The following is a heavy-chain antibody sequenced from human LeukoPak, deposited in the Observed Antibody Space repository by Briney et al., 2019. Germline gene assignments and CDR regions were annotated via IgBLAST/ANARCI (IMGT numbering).Heavy chain of an antibody. V-gene: IGHV3-21*01. J-gene: IGHJ3*02. CDR2: ISSSSSYI. D-gene: IGHD3-10*01. CDR1: GFTFSSYS. CDR3: ARLVGGSYAFDI. Sequence: PGGSLRLSCAASGFTFSSYSMNWVRQAPGKGLEWGSSISSSSSYIYYADSVKGRFTISRDNAKNSLYLQMNRLRAEDTAVYYCARLVGGSYAFDIWGQGTMVTVSS.